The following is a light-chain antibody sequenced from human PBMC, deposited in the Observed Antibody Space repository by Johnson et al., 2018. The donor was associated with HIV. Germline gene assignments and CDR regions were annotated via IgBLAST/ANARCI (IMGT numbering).Light chain of an antibody. V-gene: IGLV1-51*02. J-gene: IGLJ1*01. Sequence: SVLTQPPSVSAAPGQKVTISCSGSSSNIGNNYVSWYQQLPGTAPKLLIYENNKRPSGIPDRFSGSKSGTSATLRITGLQTGDEADYYCGTWDSSLSAGVFGTGTKVTVL. CDR1: SSNIGNNY. CDR2: ENN. CDR3: GTWDSSLSAGV.